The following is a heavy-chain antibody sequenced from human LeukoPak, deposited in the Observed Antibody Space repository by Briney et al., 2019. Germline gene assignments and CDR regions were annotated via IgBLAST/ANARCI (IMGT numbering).Heavy chain of an antibody. CDR3: ARRGDGYNLGIVGATIAFDI. CDR2: INHSGST. Sequence: LRLSCAASGFTFSSYAMSWIRQPPGKGLEWIGEINHSGSTNYNPSLKSRVTISVDTSKNQFSLKLSSVTAADTAVYYCARRGDGYNLGIVGATIAFDIWGQGTMVTVSS. J-gene: IGHJ3*02. CDR1: GFTFSSYA. D-gene: IGHD1-26*01. V-gene: IGHV4-34*01.